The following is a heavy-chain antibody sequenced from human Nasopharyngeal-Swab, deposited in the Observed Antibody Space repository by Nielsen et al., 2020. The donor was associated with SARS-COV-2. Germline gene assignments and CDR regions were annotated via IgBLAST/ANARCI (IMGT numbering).Heavy chain of an antibody. V-gene: IGHV3-33*01. CDR1: GFPFRNYG. Sequence: GSLRLSCSASGFPFRNYGMHWVRQAPGKGLEWVANIWYDGTNKYYADSVKGRFTISRDNTKNMLYLQMNSLRAEDSSVYFCARAGTGRADPTAWGQGALVTVSS. J-gene: IGHJ5*02. CDR3: ARAGTGRADPTA. CDR2: IWYDGTNK. D-gene: IGHD1-1*01.